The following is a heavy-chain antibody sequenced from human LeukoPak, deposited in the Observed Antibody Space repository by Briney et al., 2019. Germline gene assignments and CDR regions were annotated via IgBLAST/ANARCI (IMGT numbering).Heavy chain of an antibody. D-gene: IGHD4-17*01. Sequence: GASVKVSCTASGYTFTSYYMHWVRQAPGQGLEWMGIINPSGGSTSYAQKFQGRVTMTRDTSTSTVYMELSSLRSEDTAVYYCARADYGDTIPQNAFDIWGQGTMVTVSS. CDR2: INPSGGST. V-gene: IGHV1-46*01. J-gene: IGHJ3*02. CDR3: ARADYGDTIPQNAFDI. CDR1: GYTFTSYY.